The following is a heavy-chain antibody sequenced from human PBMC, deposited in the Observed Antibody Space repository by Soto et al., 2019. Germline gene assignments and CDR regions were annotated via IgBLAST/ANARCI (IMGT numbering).Heavy chain of an antibody. CDR3: AKRRGAGGHFDY. Sequence: WSLRLSCAASGFTFSSYAMGWVRQGPGKGLEWVAVVSIGGSTHYADSVRGRFTISRDNSKNTLSLQMNSLTAEDTAVYFCAKRRGAGGHFDYWGQGALVTSPQ. CDR2: VSIGGST. V-gene: IGHV3-23*01. CDR1: GFTFSSYA. J-gene: IGHJ4*02. D-gene: IGHD2-15*01.